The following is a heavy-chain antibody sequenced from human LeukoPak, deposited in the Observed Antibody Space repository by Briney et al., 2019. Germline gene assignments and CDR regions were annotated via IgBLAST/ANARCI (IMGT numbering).Heavy chain of an antibody. V-gene: IGHV3-33*01. J-gene: IGHJ5*02. Sequence: PGRSLRLSCAASGFTFSSYGMHWVRQAPGKGLEWVAVIWYDGSNKYYADSVKGRFTISRDNSKNTLYLQMNSLRAEDTAVYYCAREAYYDFWSGYYWFDPWGQGTLVTVSS. CDR1: GFTFSSYG. CDR3: AREAYYDFWSGYYWFDP. CDR2: IWYDGSNK. D-gene: IGHD3-3*01.